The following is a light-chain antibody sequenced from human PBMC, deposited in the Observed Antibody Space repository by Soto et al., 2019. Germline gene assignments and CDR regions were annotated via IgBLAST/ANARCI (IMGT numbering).Light chain of an antibody. Sequence: QSALTQPASVSGSPGQSITISCTGTSSDVGGYNYVSWYQQHPGKAPKLMIYDVSNRPSGVSNRFSGSKSGNTASLTISGLQVEDESDCYCSSYTSSSTLYVFGTGTKVTVL. CDR2: DVS. V-gene: IGLV2-14*01. CDR1: SSDVGGYNY. CDR3: SSYTSSSTLYV. J-gene: IGLJ1*01.